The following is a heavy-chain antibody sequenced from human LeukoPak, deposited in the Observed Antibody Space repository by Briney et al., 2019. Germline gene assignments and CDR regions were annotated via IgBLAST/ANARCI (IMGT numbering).Heavy chain of an antibody. CDR2: ISGSGGST. J-gene: IGHJ4*02. D-gene: IGHD3-22*01. CDR3: ARDRGYYDSSGYYYY. Sequence: GGSLRLSCAASGFTFSSYAMSWVRQAPGKGLEWVSAISGSGGSTYYADSVKGRFTISRDNSKNTLYLQMNSLRAEDTAVYYCARDRGYYDSSGYYYYWGQGTLVTVSS. CDR1: GFTFSSYA. V-gene: IGHV3-23*01.